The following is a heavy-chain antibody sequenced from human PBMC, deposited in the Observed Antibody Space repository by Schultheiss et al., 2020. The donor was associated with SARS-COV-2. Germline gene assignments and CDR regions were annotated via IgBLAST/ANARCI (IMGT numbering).Heavy chain of an antibody. Sequence: GGSLRLSCAASGFTFDDYAMHWVRQAPGKGLEWVSGISWNSGSIGYADSVKGRFTISRDNAKNTLYLQMNSLRAEDTAVYYCARVMLGGMDVWGQGTTVTVSS. CDR3: ARVMLGGMDV. J-gene: IGHJ6*02. CDR1: GFTFDDYA. CDR2: ISWNSGSI. V-gene: IGHV3-9*01. D-gene: IGHD2-8*01.